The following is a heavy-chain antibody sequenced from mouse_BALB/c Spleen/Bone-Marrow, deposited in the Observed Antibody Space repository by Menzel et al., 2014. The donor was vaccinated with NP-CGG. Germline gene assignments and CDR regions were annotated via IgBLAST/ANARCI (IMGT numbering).Heavy chain of an antibody. CDR2: INPNNGGT. V-gene: IGHV1S81*02. CDR1: GYTFTNYF. J-gene: IGHJ3*01. CDR3: TRSGPGFAY. Sequence: VQLQQSGAELAKPGASVKLSCKASGYTFTNYFMYWVKQRLGQGLEWIGEINPNNGGTNFNENFKSKATLTLDKSSSTAYMQLSSLTSEDPAVYYCTRSGPGFAYWGHGTLVTVSA.